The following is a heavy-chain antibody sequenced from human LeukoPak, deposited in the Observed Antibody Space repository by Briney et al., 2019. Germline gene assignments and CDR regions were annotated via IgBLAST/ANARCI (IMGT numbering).Heavy chain of an antibody. D-gene: IGHD5-18*01. J-gene: IGHJ4*02. CDR3: ARAEWGTAMARGVFDY. Sequence: SETLSLTCAVSGGSISSGGYSWSWIRQPPGKGLEWIGYIYHGGSTYYNPSLKSRVTISVDRSKNQFSLKLSSVTAADTAVYYCARAEWGTAMARGVFDYWGQGTLVTVSS. CDR2: IYHGGST. V-gene: IGHV4-30-2*01. CDR1: GGSISSGGYS.